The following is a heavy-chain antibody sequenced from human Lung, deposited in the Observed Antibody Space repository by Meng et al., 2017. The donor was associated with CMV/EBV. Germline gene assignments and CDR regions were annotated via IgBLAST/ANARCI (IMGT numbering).Heavy chain of an antibody. V-gene: IGHV3-21*01. CDR2: ISSSSSYI. J-gene: IGHJ4*02. CDR3: APWIVSSSSGEGY. CDR1: GFTFSSYS. Sequence: GEXXKISCAASGFTFSSYSMNWVRQAPGKGLERVSSISSSSSYIYYADSVKGRFTISRDNAKNSLYLQMNSLRAEDTAVYYCAPWIVSSSSGEGYWGQGTLVTVSS. D-gene: IGHD6-6*01.